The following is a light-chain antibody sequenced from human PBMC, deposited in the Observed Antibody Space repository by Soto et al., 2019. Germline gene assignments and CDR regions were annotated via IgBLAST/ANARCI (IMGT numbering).Light chain of an antibody. CDR3: TSYTTSTTWV. J-gene: IGLJ3*02. V-gene: IGLV2-14*01. CDR1: SSDVGAYNL. Sequence: QSALTQPASVSGSPGQSITISCSGASSDVGAYNLVSWYQQYLGKAPKLLIYEVSNRPSGVSNSFSAFKSGNTASLTISGLQAEDEADYYCTSYTTSTTWVFGGGTKLTVL. CDR2: EVS.